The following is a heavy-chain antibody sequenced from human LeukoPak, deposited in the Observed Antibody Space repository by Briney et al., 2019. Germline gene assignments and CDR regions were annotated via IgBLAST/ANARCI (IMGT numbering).Heavy chain of an antibody. Sequence: SETLSLTCTVSGGSISSYYWSWIRQPPGKGLEWIGYIYYSGSTNYNPSLKSRVTISVDTSKNQFSLKLSSVTAADTAVYYCARAQASIAARSAFDIWGQGTMVTVSS. CDR2: IYYSGST. D-gene: IGHD6-6*01. V-gene: IGHV4-59*01. J-gene: IGHJ3*02. CDR1: GGSISSYY. CDR3: ARAQASIAARSAFDI.